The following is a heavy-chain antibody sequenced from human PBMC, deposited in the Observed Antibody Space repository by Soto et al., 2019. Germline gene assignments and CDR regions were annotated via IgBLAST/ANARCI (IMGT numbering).Heavy chain of an antibody. D-gene: IGHD3-22*01. Sequence: GGSLRLPCAASGFTFSSYGRHWVRQAPGKGLERVAVIWYDGSNKYYADSVKGRFTISRDNSKNTLYLQMTSLRGEDTAVYYCARAKGITMIVDSFDIWGQGTMVTVSS. CDR1: GFTFSSYG. CDR3: ARAKGITMIVDSFDI. CDR2: IWYDGSNK. V-gene: IGHV3-33*01. J-gene: IGHJ3*02.